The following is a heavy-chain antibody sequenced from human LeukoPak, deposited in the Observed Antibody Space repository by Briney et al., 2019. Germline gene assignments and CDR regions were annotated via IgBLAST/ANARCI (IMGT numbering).Heavy chain of an antibody. CDR1: GYTFTGYY. CDR2: INPNSGGT. CDR3: ARVEVLLSAFDI. D-gene: IGHD1-1*01. J-gene: IGHJ3*02. Sequence: GASVKVSCKASGYTFTGYYMHWVRQAPGQGLEWMGWINPNSGGTNYAQKFQGRVTMTRDTSISTAYMELSRLRSDDTAVYYCARVEVLLSAFDICRQGTMVSVSS. V-gene: IGHV1-2*02.